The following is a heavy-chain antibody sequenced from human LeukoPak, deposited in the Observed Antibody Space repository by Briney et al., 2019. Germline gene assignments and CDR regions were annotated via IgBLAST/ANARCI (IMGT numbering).Heavy chain of an antibody. J-gene: IGHJ4*02. V-gene: IGHV3-30*02. Sequence: GGSLRLSCAASGFTFSSYGMSWVRQAPGKGLQWVAFIRYDGSDKYYADSVKGRFTISRDNSKNTLYLQMDSLRTEDTAVYYCAKDLTTVTTQGDYWGQGTLVTVSS. CDR2: IRYDGSDK. CDR3: AKDLTTVTTQGDY. D-gene: IGHD4-17*01. CDR1: GFTFSSYG.